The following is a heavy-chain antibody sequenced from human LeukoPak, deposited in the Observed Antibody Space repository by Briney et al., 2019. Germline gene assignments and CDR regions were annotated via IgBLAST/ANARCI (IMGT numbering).Heavy chain of an antibody. CDR3: AKDKTRGPGDY. V-gene: IGHV3-21*04. J-gene: IGHJ4*02. D-gene: IGHD1-14*01. Sequence: GGSLRLSCAASGFNFGSYAMNWVRQAPGKGLGWVSSISSGSSFIYYADSVKGRFTISRDNSKNSLYLQMNSLRAEDTAFYYCAKDKTRGPGDYWGQGTLVTVSS. CDR2: ISSGSSFI. CDR1: GFNFGSYA.